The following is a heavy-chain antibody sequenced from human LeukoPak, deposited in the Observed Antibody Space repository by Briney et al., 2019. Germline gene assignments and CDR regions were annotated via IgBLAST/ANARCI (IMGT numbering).Heavy chain of an antibody. CDR3: ARTKDAYYYDSSGPAY. D-gene: IGHD3-22*01. Sequence: ASVKVSCKASGYTFTSYDINWVRQATGQGLEWMGWMNPNSGNTGYAQKFQGRVTMSRNTSISTAYMELSSLRSEDTAVYYCARTKDAYYYDSSGPAYWGQGTLVTVSS. J-gene: IGHJ4*02. V-gene: IGHV1-8*01. CDR1: GYTFTSYD. CDR2: MNPNSGNT.